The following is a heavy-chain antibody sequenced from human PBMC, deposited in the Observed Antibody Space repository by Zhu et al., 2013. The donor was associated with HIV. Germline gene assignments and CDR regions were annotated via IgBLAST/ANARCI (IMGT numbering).Heavy chain of an antibody. Sequence: VQLWQSGAEVRSLGPSVKVSCKAFWFTPLPTMLSAGCGQAPGQGLEWMGGIIPISGTTNYAQTFQGRVTITADESTSTAYMELSSLRSEDTAVYYCARSYYYDSRGYLALFDYWGQGTLVTVSS. CDR2: IIPISGTT. CDR3: ARSYYYDSRGYLALFDY. CDR1: FTPLPTML. V-gene: IGHV1-69*13. D-gene: IGHD3-22*01. J-gene: IGHJ4*02.